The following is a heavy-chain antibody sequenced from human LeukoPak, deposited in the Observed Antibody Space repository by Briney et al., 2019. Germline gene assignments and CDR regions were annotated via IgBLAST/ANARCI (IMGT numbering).Heavy chain of an antibody. D-gene: IGHD6-13*01. J-gene: IGHJ6*02. CDR3: ARGSSSWEYYYDGMDV. CDR2: INPNSGGT. V-gene: IGHV1-2*04. Sequence: ASVKVSCKASGYTFTGYYMHWVRQAPGQGLEWMGWINPNSGGTNYAQKFQGWVTMTRDTSISTAYMELSRLRSDDTAVYYCARGSSSWEYYYDGMDVWGQGTTVTVSS. CDR1: GYTFTGYY.